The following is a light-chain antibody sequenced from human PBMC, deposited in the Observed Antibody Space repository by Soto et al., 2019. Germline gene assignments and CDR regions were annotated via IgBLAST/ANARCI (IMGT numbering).Light chain of an antibody. Sequence: QSALTQPPSASGSPGQSVTISCTGTGSDVGGYTYLSWYQQHPGKAPKLMIYEVSKRPSGVPDRFSGSKSGNTASLTVSGLQADDEAIYFCISSAGRNTWVFGGGTKLTVL. CDR1: GSDVGGYTY. V-gene: IGLV2-8*01. CDR2: EVS. J-gene: IGLJ3*02. CDR3: ISSAGRNTWV.